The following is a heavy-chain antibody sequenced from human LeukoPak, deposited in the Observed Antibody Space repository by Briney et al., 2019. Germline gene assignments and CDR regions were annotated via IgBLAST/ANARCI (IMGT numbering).Heavy chain of an antibody. J-gene: IGHJ5*01. D-gene: IGHD2-2*01. CDR1: GFTFSSYE. CDR3: AKEPREYCSSTSCPNWFDS. V-gene: IGHV3-48*03. Sequence: GGSLRLSCAVSGFTFSSYEMNWVRQAPGKGLEWVSYISSSGSTIYYADSVKGRFTISRDNSENTLFLQMNSLRAEDTAVYYCAKEPREYCSSTSCPNWFDSWGQGTLVTVSS. CDR2: ISSSGSTI.